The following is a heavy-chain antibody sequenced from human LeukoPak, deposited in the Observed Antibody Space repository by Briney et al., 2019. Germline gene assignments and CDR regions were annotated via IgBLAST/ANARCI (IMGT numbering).Heavy chain of an antibody. CDR1: GGSFSGYY. CDR2: ISHSGST. D-gene: IGHD3-9*01. CDR3: ARGQDILTGYFVDY. Sequence: SETLSLTCAVYGGSFSGYYWSWIRQPPGKGLEWIGEISHSGSTNYNPSLKSRVTISVDTSKNQFSLKLSSVTAADTAVYYCARGQDILTGYFVDYWGQGTLVTVSS. J-gene: IGHJ4*02. V-gene: IGHV4-34*01.